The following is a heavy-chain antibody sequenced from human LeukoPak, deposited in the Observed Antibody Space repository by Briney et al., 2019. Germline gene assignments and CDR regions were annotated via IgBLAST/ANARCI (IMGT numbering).Heavy chain of an antibody. D-gene: IGHD3-3*01. CDR3: ARDDFWSGYREPHQLYYYYGMDV. CDR1: GYTFTSYG. Sequence: GASVKVFCKASGYTFTSYGISWVRQAPGQGVEWMGWISAYNGNTNYAQKLQGRVTMTTDTSTSTAYMELRSLRSDDTAVYYCARDDFWSGYREPHQLYYYYGMDVWGQGTTVTVSS. V-gene: IGHV1-18*01. J-gene: IGHJ6*02. CDR2: ISAYNGNT.